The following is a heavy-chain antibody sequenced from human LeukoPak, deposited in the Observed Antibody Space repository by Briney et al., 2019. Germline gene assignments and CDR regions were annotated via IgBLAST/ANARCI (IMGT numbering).Heavy chain of an antibody. D-gene: IGHD6-13*01. J-gene: IGHJ4*02. CDR3: ARVGDSSSRYYFDY. V-gene: IGHV1-2*02. CDR1: GYSFTRYF. Sequence: ASVKVSCKASGYSFTRYFMHSVRQAPGQGLVWMGWINPDSGGTAYAQRFQGRVTMTRDLSISTAYMELSRLRSDDTAVYYSARVGDSSSRYYFDYWGQGTLVTVSS. CDR2: INPDSGGT.